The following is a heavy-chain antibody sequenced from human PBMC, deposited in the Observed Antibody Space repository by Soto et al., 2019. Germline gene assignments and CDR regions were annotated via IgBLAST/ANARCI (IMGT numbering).Heavy chain of an antibody. D-gene: IGHD1-26*01. CDR3: ARGVGSSPPRY. V-gene: IGHV4-59*01. J-gene: IGHJ4*02. CDR1: GGSISVYY. Sequence: QVQLQESGPGQAKPSETLSLTCTISGGSISVYYWSWVRQPPGHELEWIGYIYASGSPYYNPSLRSQVTISADTSKNQISLKLTSPTAADTAVYYCARGVGSSPPRYWGRGTLVTVSS. CDR2: IYASGSP.